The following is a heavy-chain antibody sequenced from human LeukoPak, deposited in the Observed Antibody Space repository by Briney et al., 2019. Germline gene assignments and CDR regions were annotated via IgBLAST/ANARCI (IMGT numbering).Heavy chain of an antibody. CDR2: IIPIFGTA. CDR3: ASMNPTAGATDY. V-gene: IGHV1-69*01. CDR1: GGTFSSYA. J-gene: IGHJ4*02. Sequence: SVRVSCKASGGTFSSYAISWVRQAPGQGLEWMGGIIPIFGTANYAQKFQGRVTITADESTSTAYMELSSLRSEDTAVYYCASMNPTAGATDYWGQGTLVTVSS. D-gene: IGHD1-26*01.